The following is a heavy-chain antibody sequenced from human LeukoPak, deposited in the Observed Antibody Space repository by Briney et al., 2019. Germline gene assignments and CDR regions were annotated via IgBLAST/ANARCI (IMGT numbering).Heavy chain of an antibody. Sequence: SEPLTLPCTVSGGSISSYYWSWLRQPPGKGLEWVGYIYYSGSTNYNPSLKSRVTISVDTSKNQFSLKLSSVTAADTAVYYCARTDIVVVPAAFWFDPWGQGTLVTVSS. CDR3: ARTDIVVVPAAFWFDP. J-gene: IGHJ5*02. V-gene: IGHV4-59*01. CDR1: GGSISSYY. D-gene: IGHD2-2*01. CDR2: IYYSGST.